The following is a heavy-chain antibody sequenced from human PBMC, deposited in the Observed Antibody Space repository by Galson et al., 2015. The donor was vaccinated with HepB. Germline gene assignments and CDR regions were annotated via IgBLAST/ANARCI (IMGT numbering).Heavy chain of an antibody. J-gene: IGHJ3*02. V-gene: IGHV3-7*03. CDR3: ARDSYSCRGCAFDI. Sequence: SLRLSCAASGFTFSNYWMSWVRQAPGKGLEWVANIKGDGSEKFYVDSVKGRFTISRDNTKNSLYLQMNSLRAEDTAVYYCARDSYSCRGCAFDIWGQGTMATVSS. CDR2: IKGDGSEK. D-gene: IGHD4-11*01. CDR1: GFTFSNYW.